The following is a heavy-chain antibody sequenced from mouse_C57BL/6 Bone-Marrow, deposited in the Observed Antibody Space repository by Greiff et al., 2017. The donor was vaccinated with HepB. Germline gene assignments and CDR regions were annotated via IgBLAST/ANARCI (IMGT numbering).Heavy chain of an antibody. V-gene: IGHV1-56*01. CDR3: ASIYGSSYWYFDV. CDR1: GYTFTSHW. Sequence: QVQLQQSGPELVRPGASVKISCKAPGYTFTSHWMQWVRPRPGPGIVWIGELFPGSGSTYYNEKFKGKATLTVDTSSSTAYMQLSSLTSEDSAVYFCASIYGSSYWYFDVWGTGTTVTVSS. D-gene: IGHD1-1*01. J-gene: IGHJ1*03. CDR2: LFPGSGST.